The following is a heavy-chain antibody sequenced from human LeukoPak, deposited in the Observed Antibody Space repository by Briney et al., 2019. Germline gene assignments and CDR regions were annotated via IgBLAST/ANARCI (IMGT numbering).Heavy chain of an antibody. V-gene: IGHV3-11*06. D-gene: IGHD6-19*01. CDR3: ARDNGGWYVDY. J-gene: IGHJ4*02. CDR1: GFTFRDYY. Sequence: GGSLRLSCAASGFTFRDYYMSWIRQAPGNGLEWVSFLSSTGSYTNYADSVKGRFTISRDNAKNSLFLQMDNLRAEDTAVYYCARDNGGWYVDYWGQGTLVTVSS. CDR2: LSSTGSYT.